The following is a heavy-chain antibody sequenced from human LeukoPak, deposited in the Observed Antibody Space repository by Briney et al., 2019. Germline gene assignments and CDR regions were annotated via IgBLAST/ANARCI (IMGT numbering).Heavy chain of an antibody. CDR3: ARLEYYYDSSASDI. Sequence: SETLSLTCTVSGGSISSSSYYWGWIRQPPGKGLEWIGRIYTSGSTNYNPSLKSRVTISVDTSKNQFSLKLSSVTAADTAVYYCARLEYYYDSSASDIWGQGTMVTVSS. V-gene: IGHV4-39*07. D-gene: IGHD3-22*01. CDR1: GGSISSSSYY. CDR2: IYTSGST. J-gene: IGHJ3*02.